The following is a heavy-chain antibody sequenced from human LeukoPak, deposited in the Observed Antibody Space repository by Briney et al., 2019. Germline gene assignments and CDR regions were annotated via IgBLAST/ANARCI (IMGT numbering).Heavy chain of an antibody. Sequence: GGSLRLSCAASGFPFSRYDMPWVRQAPGKGLEWVAFIQYDGVNKYYADSVKGRFTISRDNSKNTLYLQMNSLRAEDTAVYSCARSPLQGWNYAGYFDYWGQGTLVTVSS. D-gene: IGHD1-7*01. CDR1: GFPFSRYD. CDR2: IQYDGVNK. CDR3: ARSPLQGWNYAGYFDY. V-gene: IGHV3-30*02. J-gene: IGHJ4*02.